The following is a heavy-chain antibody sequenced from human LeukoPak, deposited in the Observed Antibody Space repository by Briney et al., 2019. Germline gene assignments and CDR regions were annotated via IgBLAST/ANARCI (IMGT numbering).Heavy chain of an antibody. V-gene: IGHV1-2*02. D-gene: IGHD3-10*01. CDR1: GYTFISYG. Sequence: ASVKVSCKASGYTFISYGISWVRQARGQGLECMGWINPNSGGTNYAQKFQGRVTMTRDTSISTAYMELSRLRSDDTAVYYCARGHYGSGSYYNYWGQGTLVTVSS. CDR3: ARGHYGSGSYYNY. J-gene: IGHJ4*02. CDR2: INPNSGGT.